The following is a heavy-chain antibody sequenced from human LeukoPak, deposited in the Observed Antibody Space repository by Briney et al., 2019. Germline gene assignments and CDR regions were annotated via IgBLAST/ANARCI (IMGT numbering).Heavy chain of an antibody. CDR1: GYTFSSYG. CDR3: ARDLLLYSSGWTGFFDY. D-gene: IGHD6-25*01. V-gene: IGHV1-18*01. J-gene: IGHJ4*02. CDR2: INVHNGNT. Sequence: ASVKVSCTASGYTFSSYGISWVRPAPGQGLEWMGWINVHNGNTKYTQKFQGRVTMTTDTSTSTAYMELRGLRSDDTAVYYCARDLLLYSSGWTGFFDYWGQGTLVTVSS.